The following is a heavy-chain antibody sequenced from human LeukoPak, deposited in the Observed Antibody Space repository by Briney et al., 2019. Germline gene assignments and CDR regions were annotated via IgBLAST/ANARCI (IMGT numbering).Heavy chain of an antibody. Sequence: KTSETLSLTCAVYGGSFSGYYWSWIRQPPGKGLEWIGEINHSGSTNYNPSLKSRVTISVDTSKNQFSLKLSSVTAADTAVYYCAVGASDFDYWGQGTLVTVSS. CDR2: INHSGST. D-gene: IGHD1-26*01. CDR3: AVGASDFDY. V-gene: IGHV4-34*01. J-gene: IGHJ4*02. CDR1: GGSFSGYY.